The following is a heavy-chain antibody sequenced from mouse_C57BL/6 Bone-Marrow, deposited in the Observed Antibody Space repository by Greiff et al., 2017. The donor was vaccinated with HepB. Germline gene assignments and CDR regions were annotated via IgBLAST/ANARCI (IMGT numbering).Heavy chain of an antibody. V-gene: IGHV1-26*01. CDR3: ARKESIYVMDY. CDR2: INPNNGGT. CDR1: GYTFTDYY. D-gene: IGHD1-1*01. Sequence: EVQLQQSGPELVKPGASVKISCKASGYTFTDYYMNWVKQSHGKSLEWIGDINPNNGGTSYNQKFKGKATLTVDKSSSTAYMELRSLTSEDSAVYYCARKESIYVMDYWGQGTSVTVSS. J-gene: IGHJ4*01.